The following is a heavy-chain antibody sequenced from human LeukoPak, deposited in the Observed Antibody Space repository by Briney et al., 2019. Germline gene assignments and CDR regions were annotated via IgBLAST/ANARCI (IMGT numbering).Heavy chain of an antibody. CDR1: GGSISSYY. V-gene: IGHV4-59*01. J-gene: IGHJ5*02. CDR2: IYYSGST. D-gene: IGHD2-8*02. CDR3: ARRAGGYENWFDP. Sequence: ETLSLTCTVSGGSISSYYWSWIRQPPGKGLEWIGYIYYSGSTKYSPSLESRVTISVDTSKNQFSLKLSSVTAADTAVYYCARRAGGYENWFDPWGQGTLVTVSS.